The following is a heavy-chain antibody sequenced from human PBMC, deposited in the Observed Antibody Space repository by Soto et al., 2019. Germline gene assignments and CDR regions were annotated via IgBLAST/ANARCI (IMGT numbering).Heavy chain of an antibody. J-gene: IGHJ4*02. CDR2: IIPILGVA. CDR3: AKHVSHASSIHQ. D-gene: IGHD2-2*01. V-gene: IGHV1-69*02. CDR1: GCTFSSDS. Sequence: GASVKVSCKASGCTFSSDSISWVRQAPGQGLEWMGRIIPILGVADYAQKFRGRVTITADKSTSTAYMELSSLRSEDTAVYYCAKHVSHASSIHQWGRGTLVTVSS.